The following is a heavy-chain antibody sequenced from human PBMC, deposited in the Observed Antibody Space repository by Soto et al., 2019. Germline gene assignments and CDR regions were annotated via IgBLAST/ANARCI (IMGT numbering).Heavy chain of an antibody. CDR3: ASLTYYYGSGSYYNPGYYYYGMDV. J-gene: IGHJ6*02. V-gene: IGHV4-30-4*01. D-gene: IGHD3-10*01. CDR1: GGSISSGDYY. Sequence: SETLSLTCTVSGGSISSGDYYWSWIRQPPGKGLEWIGYIYYSGSTYYNPSLKTRVTISLDTYKNQFSLKLSSVTAADTAVYYCASLTYYYGSGSYYNPGYYYYGMDVWGQGTTVTVSS. CDR2: IYYSGST.